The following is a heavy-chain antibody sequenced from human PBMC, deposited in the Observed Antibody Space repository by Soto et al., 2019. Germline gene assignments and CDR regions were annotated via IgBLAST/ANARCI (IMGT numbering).Heavy chain of an antibody. D-gene: IGHD6-19*01. Sequence: GGSLRLSCAASGFTFSSYWMHWVRQAPGKGLVWVSRINSDGSSASYADSVKGRFTISRDNAKNTLYLQMNSLRAEDTAEYYCAVAVAGPTAIGYWGQGTLVTVSS. V-gene: IGHV3-74*01. J-gene: IGHJ4*02. CDR2: INSDGSSA. CDR1: GFTFSSYW. CDR3: AVAVAGPTAIGY.